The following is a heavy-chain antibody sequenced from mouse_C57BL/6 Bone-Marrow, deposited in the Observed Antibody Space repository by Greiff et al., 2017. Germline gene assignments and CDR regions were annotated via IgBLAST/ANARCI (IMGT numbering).Heavy chain of an antibody. Sequence: DVHLVESGGGLVQPGGSMKLSCAASGFTFSDAWMDWVRQSPEKGLEWVAEIRNKANNHATYYAESVKGRFTISRDDSKSSVYLQMNSLRAEDTGIYYCTAITTVEMDYAMDYWGQGTSVTVSS. J-gene: IGHJ4*01. CDR1: GFTFSDAW. V-gene: IGHV6-6*01. CDR2: IRNKANNHAT. D-gene: IGHD1-1*01. CDR3: TAITTVEMDYAMDY.